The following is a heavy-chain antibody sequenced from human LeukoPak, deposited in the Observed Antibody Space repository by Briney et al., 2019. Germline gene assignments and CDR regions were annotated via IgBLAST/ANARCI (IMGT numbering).Heavy chain of an antibody. Sequence: PGGSLRLSCAASGFTFSSYAMSWVRQAPGKGLEWVSAISWSGGSTFYADSVKGRFTISRDNSKNTLYLQMNSLRAEDTAVYYGARDGPPDIVVEPAGVFDYWGQGTLVTVSS. CDR1: GFTFSSYA. CDR2: ISWSGGST. D-gene: IGHD2-2*01. V-gene: IGHV3-23*01. J-gene: IGHJ4*02. CDR3: ARDGPPDIVVEPAGVFDY.